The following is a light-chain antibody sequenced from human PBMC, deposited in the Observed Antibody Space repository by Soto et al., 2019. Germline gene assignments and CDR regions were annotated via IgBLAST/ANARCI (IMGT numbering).Light chain of an antibody. Sequence: EIVLTQSPATLSVSPGDKATLSCRASQSVSSNLAWYQHKPCQAPRLLVYDASTRATGSPARFSGSGSGADFTLTISSLQSEDFAVYYCQRYNNWPLEFSFGPGTRVDVK. CDR3: QRYNNWPLEFS. J-gene: IGKJ3*01. CDR2: DAS. CDR1: QSVSSN. V-gene: IGKV3-15*01.